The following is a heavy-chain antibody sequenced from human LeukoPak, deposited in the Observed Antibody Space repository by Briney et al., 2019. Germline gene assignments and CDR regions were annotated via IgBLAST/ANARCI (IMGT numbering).Heavy chain of an antibody. CDR1: GYSISSGYY. V-gene: IGHV4-38-2*02. D-gene: IGHD6-19*01. Sequence: PSETLSLTCAVSGYSISSGYYWGLMRQPPGKGLEWIGSIYHSGSTYYNPSLKSRVTISLDTSKNQFSLKLSSVTAADTAVYYCARDQYSSGWYDQDYWGQGTLVTVSS. CDR2: IYHSGST. J-gene: IGHJ4*02. CDR3: ARDQYSSGWYDQDY.